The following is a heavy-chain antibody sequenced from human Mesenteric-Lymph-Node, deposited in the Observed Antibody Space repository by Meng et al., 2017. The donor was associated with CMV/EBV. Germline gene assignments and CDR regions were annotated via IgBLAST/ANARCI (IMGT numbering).Heavy chain of an antibody. D-gene: IGHD3-3*01. J-gene: IGHJ2*01. CDR3: AREWDFWSGYSHKKDWYFDL. CDR1: ISDDY. Sequence: ISDDYWSWSRQTPEKGLEWIGYINYSGSTKYNPSLKSRVTISVDTSKTQFSLKLTSVTAADTAVYYCAREWDFWSGYSHKKDWYFDLWGRGTLVTVSS. CDR2: INYSGST. V-gene: IGHV4-59*01.